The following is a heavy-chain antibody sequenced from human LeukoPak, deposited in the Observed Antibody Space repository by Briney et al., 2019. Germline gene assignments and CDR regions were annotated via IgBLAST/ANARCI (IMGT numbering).Heavy chain of an antibody. D-gene: IGHD6-13*01. CDR2: IKQDGSEK. CDR3: ARDSAGNDY. J-gene: IGHJ4*02. CDR1: GFTFSTYW. V-gene: IGHV3-7*01. Sequence: GGSLRLSCAASGFTFSTYWMSWVRQAPGKGLEWVANIKQDGSEKYYTDSVKGRFTISRDNAKNSLYLQMNSLRAEDTAMYYCARDSAGNDYWGQGTLVTVSS.